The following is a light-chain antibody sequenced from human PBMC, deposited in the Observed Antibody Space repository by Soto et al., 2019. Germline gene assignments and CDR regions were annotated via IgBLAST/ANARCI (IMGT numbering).Light chain of an antibody. J-gene: IGLJ1*01. Sequence: QSVLTQPASVSGSPGQSITTSCTGTSSDIGTYNYVSWYQQHTGKAPKLMIFDVSYRPSGVSNRFSGSKSDNTASLTISGLQAEDEADYYCNSYTGTSSRYVFGTGTQLTVL. CDR2: DVS. V-gene: IGLV2-14*03. CDR3: NSYTGTSSRYV. CDR1: SSDIGTYNY.